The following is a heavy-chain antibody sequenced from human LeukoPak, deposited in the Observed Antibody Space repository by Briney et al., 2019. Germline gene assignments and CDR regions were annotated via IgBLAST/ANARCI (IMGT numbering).Heavy chain of an antibody. D-gene: IGHD2-2*01. CDR2: INGDGSTT. CDR3: ARELPFDY. J-gene: IGHJ4*02. V-gene: IGHV3-74*01. CDR1: GFTSSGYW. Sequence: GGSLRLSCAASGFTSSGYWMHWVRQAPGKGLVWVSRINGDGSTTTYADSVKGRFTISRDNAKNTLYLQMNSLRAEDTAVYYCARELPFDYWGQGTLVTVSS.